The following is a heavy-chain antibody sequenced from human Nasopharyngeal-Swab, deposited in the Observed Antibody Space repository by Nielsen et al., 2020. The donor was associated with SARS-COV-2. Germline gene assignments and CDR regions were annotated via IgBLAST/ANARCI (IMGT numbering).Heavy chain of an antibody. D-gene: IGHD1-26*01. CDR2: INHSGST. CDR1: GGSFSGYY. Sequence: SETLSLTCAVSGGSFSGYYWSWIRQPPGKGLEWIGEINHSGSTNYNPSLKSRVTISVDASKNQFSLKLSSVTAADTAVYYCARSGGVGVGATTYVLDWGQGTLVTVSS. CDR3: ARSGGVGVGATTYVLD. J-gene: IGHJ4*02. V-gene: IGHV4-34*01.